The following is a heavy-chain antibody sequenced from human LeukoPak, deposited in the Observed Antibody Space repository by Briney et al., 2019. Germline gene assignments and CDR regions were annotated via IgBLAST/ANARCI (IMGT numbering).Heavy chain of an antibody. Sequence: ASVTVSCKASGYTFTVYYMHWVRQAPGQGLEWMGWINPNSGGTNYAQKFQGRVTMTRDTSISTAYMELSRLRSDDTAVYYCATTRRYCSGGSCYGRNWFDPWGQGTLVTVSS. CDR3: ATTRRYCSGGSCYGRNWFDP. V-gene: IGHV1-2*02. CDR2: INPNSGGT. D-gene: IGHD2-15*01. J-gene: IGHJ5*02. CDR1: GYTFTVYY.